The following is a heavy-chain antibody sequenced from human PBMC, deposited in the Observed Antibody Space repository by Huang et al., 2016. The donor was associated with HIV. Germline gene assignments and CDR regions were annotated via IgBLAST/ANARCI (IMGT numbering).Heavy chain of an antibody. CDR2: MTPKRCNT. CDR3: ARARGFLYDSTGYYSRYYFDS. Sequence: QVQLVQSGAEVKKPGASVKVSCKASGFNFNNYAFNWVRQASGQGVEWMGWMTPKRCNTVYAQKFQGRVTIIRNTSITTAYMERRSLRSEDTAVYYCARARGFLYDSTGYYSRYYFDSWGQGTLVTISS. CDR1: GFNFNNYA. J-gene: IGHJ4*02. D-gene: IGHD3-22*01. V-gene: IGHV1-8*03.